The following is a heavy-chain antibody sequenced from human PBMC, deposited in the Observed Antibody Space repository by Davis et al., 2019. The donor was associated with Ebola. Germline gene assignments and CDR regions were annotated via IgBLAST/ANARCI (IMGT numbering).Heavy chain of an antibody. Sequence: SETLSLTCAVYGGSFSGYYWSWIRQPPGKGLEWIGEINHSGSTNYNPSLKSRVTISVDTSKNQFSLKLSSVTAADTAVYYCASRVDTAMASRSWFDPWGQGTLVTVSS. CDR3: ASRVDTAMASRSWFDP. D-gene: IGHD5-18*01. V-gene: IGHV4-34*01. CDR2: INHSGST. CDR1: GGSFSGYY. J-gene: IGHJ5*02.